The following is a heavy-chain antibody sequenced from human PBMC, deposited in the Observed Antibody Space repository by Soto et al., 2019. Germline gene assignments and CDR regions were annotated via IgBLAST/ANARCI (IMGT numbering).Heavy chain of an antibody. CDR1: GYTFSTYG. V-gene: IGHV1-3*01. CDR3: ARGKGMEENYFYYGLDI. CDR2: LNGGTGQT. Sequence: ASVKVSCKASGYTFSTYGMHWVRQAPGQSLEWMGWLNGGTGQTRYSQRFQDRVIITRDTSASTGYMELSSLRSEDTAVYYCARGKGMEENYFYYGLDIWGQGTTVTVSS. J-gene: IGHJ6*02. D-gene: IGHD1-1*01.